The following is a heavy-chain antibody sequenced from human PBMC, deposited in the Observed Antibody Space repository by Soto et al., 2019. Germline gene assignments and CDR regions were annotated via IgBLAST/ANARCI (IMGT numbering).Heavy chain of an antibody. CDR2: ISYDGSNK. Sequence: PGGSLRLSCAASGFTFSSYGMHWVRQAPGKGLEWVAVISYDGSNKYYADSVKGRFTISRDNSKNTLYLQMNSLRAEDTAVYYCAKGHYGTFDYWGQGTLVTVSS. CDR3: AKGHYGTFDY. D-gene: IGHD3-10*01. V-gene: IGHV3-30*18. CDR1: GFTFSSYG. J-gene: IGHJ4*02.